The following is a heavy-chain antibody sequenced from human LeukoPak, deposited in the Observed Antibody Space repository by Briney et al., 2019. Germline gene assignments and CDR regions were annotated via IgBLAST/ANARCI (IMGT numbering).Heavy chain of an antibody. J-gene: IGHJ6*03. CDR3: ARDNYYGSGSPRYYYYCMDV. CDR2: IYYSGST. Sequence: SETLSLTCTVSGGSISSYYWSWIRQPPGKGLEWIGYIYYSGSTNYNPSLKSRVTISVDTSKNQFSLKLSSVTAADTAVYYCARDNYYGSGSPRYYYYCMDVWGKGTTVTVSS. CDR1: GGSISSYY. V-gene: IGHV4-59*01. D-gene: IGHD3-10*01.